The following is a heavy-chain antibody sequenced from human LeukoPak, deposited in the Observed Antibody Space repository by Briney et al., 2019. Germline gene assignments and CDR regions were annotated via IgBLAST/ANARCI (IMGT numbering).Heavy chain of an antibody. J-gene: IGHJ4*02. V-gene: IGHV1-46*01. D-gene: IGHD3-16*01. Sequence: GASVNVSCKASGYTFTGYYMHWVRQAPGQGLEWMGIINPVGGGTTYAQHFQGRVTMTRDTSTSTVYMELRSLRSEDTAVYYCERDFRATFGGVMASAFDYWGQGTLVTVSP. CDR1: GYTFTGYY. CDR2: INPVGGGT. CDR3: ERDFRATFGGVMASAFDY.